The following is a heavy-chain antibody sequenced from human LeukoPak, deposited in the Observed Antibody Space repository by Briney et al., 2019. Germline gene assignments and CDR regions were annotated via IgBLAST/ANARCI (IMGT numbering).Heavy chain of an antibody. CDR3: ARVGIAAAGTDYYYYMDV. V-gene: IGHV4-59*11. CDR2: IYYSGST. Sequence: SETLSLTCTVSGGSISSHYWSWIRQPPGKGLEWIGYIYYSGSTNYNPSLKSRVTISVDTSKNQFSLKLSSVTAADTAVYYCARVGIAAAGTDYYYYMDVWGKGTTVTVSS. D-gene: IGHD6-13*01. CDR1: GGSISSHY. J-gene: IGHJ6*03.